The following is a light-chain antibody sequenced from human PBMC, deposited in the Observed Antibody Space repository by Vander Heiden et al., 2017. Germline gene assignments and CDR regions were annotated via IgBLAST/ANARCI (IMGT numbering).Light chain of an antibody. CDR1: SPNIGSNT. CDR2: SNK. Sequence: QSVLPHPPSSSGAPGPRVTISCSGSSPNIGSNTVNWYHQLPRTAPKLLLYSNKQRPSGVPDRFSGTKSGNSASLAISGLQSEEEADYYCAAWDDSLNGWVFGGGTKLTVL. V-gene: IGLV1-44*01. J-gene: IGLJ3*02. CDR3: AAWDDSLNGWV.